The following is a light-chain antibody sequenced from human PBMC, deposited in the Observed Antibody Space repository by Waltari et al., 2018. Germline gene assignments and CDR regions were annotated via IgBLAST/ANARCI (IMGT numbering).Light chain of an antibody. J-gene: IGLJ3*02. CDR3: LSADSSGTSKV. CDR1: ALPKQY. CDR2: KDT. V-gene: IGLV3-25*03. Sequence: SYELTQPPSLSVSPGQTARTTCSGDALPKQYAFWYQQKPGQAPVLIIDKDTQRPTGIPERFSGSSSGTTVTMTIRGVQAEDEADYYCLSADSSGTSKVFGGGTKLTVL.